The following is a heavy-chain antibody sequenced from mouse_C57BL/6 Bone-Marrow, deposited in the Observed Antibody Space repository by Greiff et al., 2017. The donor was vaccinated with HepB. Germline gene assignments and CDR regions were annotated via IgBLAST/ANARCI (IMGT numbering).Heavy chain of an antibody. V-gene: IGHV1-22*01. CDR3: ARHYGSSLYYAMDY. J-gene: IGHJ4*01. CDR2: INPNNGGT. Sequence: VQLQQSGPELVKPGASVKMSCKASGYTFTDYNMHWVKQSHGKSLEWIGYINPNNGGTSYNQKFKGKATLTVNKSSSTAYMELRSLTSEDSAVYYCARHYGSSLYYAMDYWGQGTSVTVSS. CDR1: GYTFTDYN. D-gene: IGHD1-1*01.